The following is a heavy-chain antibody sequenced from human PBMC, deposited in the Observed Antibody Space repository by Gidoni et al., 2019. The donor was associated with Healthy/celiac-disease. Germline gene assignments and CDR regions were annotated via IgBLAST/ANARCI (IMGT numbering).Heavy chain of an antibody. Sequence: VQLQESGPGLVKPSETLSLTCTVSGGSIGSYYWSWIRQPPGKGLEWIGYIYYGGSTNYNPSLKSRVTISVDTSKNQFSLKLSSVTAADTAVYYCARTGENDAFDIWGQGTMVTVSS. CDR3: ARTGENDAFDI. V-gene: IGHV4-59*08. CDR2: IYYGGST. CDR1: GGSIGSYY. D-gene: IGHD2-21*01. J-gene: IGHJ3*02.